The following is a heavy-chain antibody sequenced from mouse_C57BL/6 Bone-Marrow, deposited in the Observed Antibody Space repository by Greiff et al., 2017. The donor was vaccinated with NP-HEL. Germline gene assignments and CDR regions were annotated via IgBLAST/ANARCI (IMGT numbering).Heavy chain of an antibody. J-gene: IGHJ3*01. Sequence: EVQLQQSGPELVKPGASVKISCKASGYTFTDYYMNWVKQSHGQSLEWIGDINPNNGGTSYNQKFKGKATLTVDKSSSTAYMQLRSLTSEDSAVYYSARDSTAWFAYWGQGTLVTVSA. CDR1: GYTFTDYY. D-gene: IGHD2-5*01. CDR3: ARDSTAWFAY. CDR2: INPNNGGT. V-gene: IGHV1-26*01.